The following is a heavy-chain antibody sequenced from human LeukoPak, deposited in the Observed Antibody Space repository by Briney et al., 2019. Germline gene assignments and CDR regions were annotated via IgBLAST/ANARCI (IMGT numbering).Heavy chain of an antibody. D-gene: IGHD5-18*01. Sequence: GGSLRLSCAASGFTFSSYAMHWVRQAPGKGLEWVAVISYDGSNKYYADSVKGRFTISRDNSKNTLYLQMNSLRAEDTAVYYCAKEWGYPSFDYWGQGTLVTVSS. CDR1: GFTFSSYA. V-gene: IGHV3-30-3*01. J-gene: IGHJ4*02. CDR3: AKEWGYPSFDY. CDR2: ISYDGSNK.